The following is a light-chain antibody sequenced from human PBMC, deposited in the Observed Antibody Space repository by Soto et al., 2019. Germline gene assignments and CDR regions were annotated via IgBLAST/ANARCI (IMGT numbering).Light chain of an antibody. J-gene: IGKJ2*01. CDR1: QDISNY. V-gene: IGKV1-33*01. CDR2: DAS. CDR3: QQYDKLQYT. Sequence: DIQMTQSPSSLSASVGDRVTITCQASQDISNYLNWNQQKPGKAPKLLIYDASNLETGVPSRFSGSGSGTDFTFAISSLQPEDIATYYCQQYDKLQYTFGQGTKLEIK.